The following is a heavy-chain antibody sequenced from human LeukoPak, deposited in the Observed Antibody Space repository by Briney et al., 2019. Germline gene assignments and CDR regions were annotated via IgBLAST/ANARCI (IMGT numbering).Heavy chain of an antibody. CDR2: ISSNGYST. D-gene: IGHD2-2*01. CDR3: ARDWTSDN. V-gene: IGHV3-64*01. J-gene: IGHJ3*01. Sequence: GGSLRLSCAASGFTFSNYPMHWVRQAPGKGPEYASAISSNGYSTYYANSVKGRFTISRDNSRNMLYLQMGSLKTEDMAVYYCARDWTSDNWGQGTMVTVSS. CDR1: GFTFSNYP.